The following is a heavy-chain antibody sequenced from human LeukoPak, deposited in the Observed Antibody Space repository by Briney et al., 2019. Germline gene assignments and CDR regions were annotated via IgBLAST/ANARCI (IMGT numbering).Heavy chain of an antibody. V-gene: IGHV3-7*01. Sequence: PGGSLRLACATSGFTFRTYWMGWVRQAPGEGLEWVANVNPDGSGTYYLDSVKGRFTISRDNVKNSLYLQMNSLGAEDTAVYYCACWGIEATIDYWGQGILVTVSS. CDR2: VNPDGSGT. J-gene: IGHJ4*02. D-gene: IGHD1-26*01. CDR1: GFTFRTYW. CDR3: ACWGIEATIDY.